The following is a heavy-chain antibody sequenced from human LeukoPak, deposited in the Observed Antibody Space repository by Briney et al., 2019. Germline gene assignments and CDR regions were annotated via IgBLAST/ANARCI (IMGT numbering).Heavy chain of an antibody. CDR3: AKSWEQQLVGFDY. CDR1: GFTFSSYE. V-gene: IGHV3-48*03. CDR2: ISSSGSTI. D-gene: IGHD6-13*01. Sequence: EVQLVESGGGLVQSGGSLRLSCAASGFTFSSYEMNWVHQAPGKGLEWVSYISSSGSTIYYADSVKGRFTISRDNSKNTLYVQMNSLRAEDTAVYYCAKSWEQQLVGFDYWGQGTLVTVSS. J-gene: IGHJ4*02.